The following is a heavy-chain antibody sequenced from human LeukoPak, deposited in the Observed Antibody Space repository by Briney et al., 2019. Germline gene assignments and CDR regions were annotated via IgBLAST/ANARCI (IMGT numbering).Heavy chain of an antibody. J-gene: IGHJ6*03. Sequence: TSRTLSLTCTVSGGSISSGDYYWSWIRQPPGKGLEWIGYIYYSGSTYYNPSLKSRVTISVDTSKNQFSLKLSSVTAADTAVYYCAREVIAAAGTSKYYYYYMDVWGKGTTVTVSS. CDR2: IYYSGST. V-gene: IGHV4-30-4*08. CDR1: GGSISSGDYY. CDR3: AREVIAAAGTSKYYYYYMDV. D-gene: IGHD6-13*01.